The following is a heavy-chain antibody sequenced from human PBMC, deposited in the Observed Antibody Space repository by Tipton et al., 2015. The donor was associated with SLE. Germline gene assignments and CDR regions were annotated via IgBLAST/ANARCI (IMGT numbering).Heavy chain of an antibody. CDR2: IYYSGST. V-gene: IGHV4-38-2*02. CDR3: ARDRRGSRAPTYWYFDL. CDR1: GYSISSGYY. J-gene: IGHJ2*01. Sequence: TLSLTCAVSGYSISSGYYWGWIRQPPGKGLEWIGYIYYSGSTNYNPSLKSRVTISVDTSKNQFSLKLSSVTAADTAVYYCARDRRGSRAPTYWYFDLWGRGTLVTVSS. D-gene: IGHD6-13*01.